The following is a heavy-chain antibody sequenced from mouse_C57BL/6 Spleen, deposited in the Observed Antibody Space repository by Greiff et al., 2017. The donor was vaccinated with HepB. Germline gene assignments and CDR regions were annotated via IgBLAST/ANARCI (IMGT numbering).Heavy chain of an antibody. CDR3: ERGGSYDDAMDY. Sequence: EVKLVESEGGLVQPGSSLKLSCTASGFTFSDYYMAWVRQVPEKGLEWVANINYDGSSTYYLDSLKSRFIISRDNAKNILYLQMSSLKSEDTATYYCERGGSYDDAMDYWGQGASVTVSS. CDR1: GFTFSDYY. D-gene: IGHD2-12*01. CDR2: INYDGSST. V-gene: IGHV5-16*01. J-gene: IGHJ4*01.